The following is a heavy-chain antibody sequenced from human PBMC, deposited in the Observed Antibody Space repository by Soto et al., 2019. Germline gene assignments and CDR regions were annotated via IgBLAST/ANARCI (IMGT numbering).Heavy chain of an antibody. V-gene: IGHV3-30*03. CDR3: ARPIPRWSYHYGMDV. D-gene: IGHD2-15*01. CDR2: ISFDGTKE. CDR1: EFTFSSYA. J-gene: IGHJ6*02. Sequence: QLVESGGRGVQPGRSLRLSCEASEFTFSSYAMHWVRQAPGRGLEWVALISFDGTKEYYADSVKGRFIISRDNSKSMVYLQRDTLSPDNTAIYYCARPIPRWSYHYGMDVGGQGTRVTVS.